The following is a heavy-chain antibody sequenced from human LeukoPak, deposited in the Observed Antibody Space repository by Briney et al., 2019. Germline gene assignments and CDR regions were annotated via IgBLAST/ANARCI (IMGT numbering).Heavy chain of an antibody. J-gene: IGHJ6*02. D-gene: IGHD3-3*01. CDR1: GFTFSSYG. V-gene: IGHV3-30*18. CDR3: AKDGIAYYDFWSGPYYYGMDV. CDR2: ISYDGSNK. Sequence: GRSLRLSCAASGFTFSSYGMHWVRQAPGKGLERVAVISYDGSNKYYADSVKGRFTISRDNSKNTLYLQMNSLRAEDTAVYYCAKDGIAYYDFWSGPYYYGMDVWGQGTTVTVSS.